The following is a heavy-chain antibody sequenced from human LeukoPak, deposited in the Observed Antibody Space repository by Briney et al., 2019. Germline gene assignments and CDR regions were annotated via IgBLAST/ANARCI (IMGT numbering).Heavy chain of an antibody. V-gene: IGHV4-34*01. J-gene: IGHJ3*02. CDR2: INHSGST. CDR3: ARQMIVKLTTSRRRDAFDI. D-gene: IGHD3-22*01. Sequence: SETLSLTCAVYGGSFSGYYWSWIRQPPGKGLEWIGEINHSGSTNYNPSLKSRVTISVDTSKSQFSLNLTSVTAADTAVYYCARQMIVKLTTSRRRDAFDIWGQGTRVTVSS. CDR1: GGSFSGYY.